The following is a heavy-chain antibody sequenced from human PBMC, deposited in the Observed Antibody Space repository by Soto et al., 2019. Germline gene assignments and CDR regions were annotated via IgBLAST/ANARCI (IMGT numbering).Heavy chain of an antibody. D-gene: IGHD7-27*01. CDR2: IHHSGRT. J-gene: IGHJ5*02. V-gene: IGHV4-34*01. CDR3: ARGLGTLSP. Sequence: PSETLSLTCGVYGGSFSGYYWTWIRQPPGRGLEWIGEIHHSGRTNYNPSLKSRVTMSVDTSKNQFSLNLTYVTAADTAVYYCARGLGTLSPWGQGTLVTV. CDR1: GGSFSGYY.